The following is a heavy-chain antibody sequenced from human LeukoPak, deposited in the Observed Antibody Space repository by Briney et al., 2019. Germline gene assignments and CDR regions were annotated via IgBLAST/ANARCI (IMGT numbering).Heavy chain of an antibody. CDR3: ARGWGPYYDILTGYSSLDMDV. CDR2: ISGSGGST. J-gene: IGHJ6*03. CDR1: GFTFSSYA. Sequence: PGGSLRLSCAASGFTFSSYAMSWVRQAPGKGLEWVSAISGSGGSTYYADSVKGRFTISRDNSRNTLYLQMNSLRAEDTAVYYCARGWGPYYDILTGYSSLDMDVWGKGTTVTVSS. D-gene: IGHD3-9*01. V-gene: IGHV3-23*01.